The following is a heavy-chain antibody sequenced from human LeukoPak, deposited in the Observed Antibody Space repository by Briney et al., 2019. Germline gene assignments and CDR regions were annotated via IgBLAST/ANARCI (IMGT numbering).Heavy chain of an antibody. J-gene: IGHJ4*02. CDR1: GGTFSSYA. Sequence: SVKVSCKASGGTFSSYAISWVRQAPGQGLEWMGGIIPIFGTANYAQKFQGRVTITADESTSTAYMELSRLRSDDTAVYYCAREDSSGWGNWGQGTLVTVSS. CDR3: AREDSSGWGN. V-gene: IGHV1-69*13. D-gene: IGHD6-19*01. CDR2: IIPIFGTA.